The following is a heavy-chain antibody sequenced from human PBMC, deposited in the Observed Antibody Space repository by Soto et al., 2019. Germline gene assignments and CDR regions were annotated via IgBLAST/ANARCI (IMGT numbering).Heavy chain of an antibody. Sequence: PSETLSLTCAVYGGSFSGYYWSWIRQPPGKGLEWIGEINHSGSTNYNPSLKSRVTISVDTSKNQFSLKLSSVTAADTAVYYCARDPGEYQPTPYGMDVWGQGTTVTSP. D-gene: IGHD2-2*01. CDR1: GGSFSGYY. CDR2: INHSGST. CDR3: ARDPGEYQPTPYGMDV. V-gene: IGHV4-34*01. J-gene: IGHJ6*02.